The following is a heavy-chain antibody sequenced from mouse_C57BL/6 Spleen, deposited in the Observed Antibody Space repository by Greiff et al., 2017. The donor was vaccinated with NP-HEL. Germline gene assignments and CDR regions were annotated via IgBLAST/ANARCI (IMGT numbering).Heavy chain of an antibody. V-gene: IGHV5-4*01. D-gene: IGHD1-1*01. J-gene: IGHJ4*01. CDR2: ISDGGSYT. CDR1: GFTFSSYA. CDR3: AREGYGSSSLYAMDY. Sequence: EVQVVESGGGLVKPGGSLELSCAASGFTFSSYAMSWVRQTSEKRLEWVATISDGGSYTYYPDNVKGRFTISRDNAKNNLYLQMSHLKSEDTAMYYCAREGYGSSSLYAMDYWGQGTSVTVSS.